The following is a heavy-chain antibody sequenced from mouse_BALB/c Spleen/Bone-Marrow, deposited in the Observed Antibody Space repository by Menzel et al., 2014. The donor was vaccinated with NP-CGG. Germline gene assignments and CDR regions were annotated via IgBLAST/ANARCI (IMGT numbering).Heavy chain of an antibody. V-gene: IGHV1S81*02. Sequence: QVQLQQSGAELVKPGASLKLSCKASGYTFTNYWIHWVKQRPGQGLEWIGEINPSNGRTNYNEKFKTKATLTVDKSSSTAYMQLSSLTSEDSAVNYCAARLSHLAMDYWGQGTSVTGSS. D-gene: IGHD2-2*01. J-gene: IGHJ4*01. CDR1: GYTFTNYW. CDR2: INPSNGRT. CDR3: AARLSHLAMDY.